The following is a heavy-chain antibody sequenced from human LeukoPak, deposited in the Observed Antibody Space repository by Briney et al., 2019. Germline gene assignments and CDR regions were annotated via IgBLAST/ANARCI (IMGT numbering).Heavy chain of an antibody. CDR2: IYYSGST. D-gene: IGHD1-14*01. J-gene: IGHJ4*02. Sequence: GSLRLSCAASGFTFSDYYMSWIRQPPGKGLEWIGNIYYSGSTYYNPSLKSRITMSVDTSKNHFSLKLSSVTAADTAIYYCASLRVPGDFDYWGQGTLVTVSS. CDR3: ASLRVPGDFDY. CDR1: GFTFSDYY. V-gene: IGHV4-59*04.